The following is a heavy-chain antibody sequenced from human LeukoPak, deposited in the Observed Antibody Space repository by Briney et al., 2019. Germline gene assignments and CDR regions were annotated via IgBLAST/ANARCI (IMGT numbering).Heavy chain of an antibody. D-gene: IGHD5-18*01. Sequence: PGGSLRLSCAASEFTFSSYSMNWVRQAPGRGLEWVSVVSGSGGGTYYADSVKGRFTISRDNSKNTLYLQMSSLRAEDTAVYYCAKRSYSYGSFDYWGQGTLVTVSS. J-gene: IGHJ4*02. CDR3: AKRSYSYGSFDY. CDR2: VSGSGGGT. V-gene: IGHV3-23*01. CDR1: EFTFSSYS.